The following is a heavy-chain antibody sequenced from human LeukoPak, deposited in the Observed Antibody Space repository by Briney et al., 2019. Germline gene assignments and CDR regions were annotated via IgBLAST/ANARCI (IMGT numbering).Heavy chain of an antibody. CDR2: IWYDGSNK. CDR3: ARDGRYCSGGSCYGGYYYYGMDV. J-gene: IGHJ6*02. CDR1: GFTFSSYS. V-gene: IGHV3-33*08. D-gene: IGHD2-15*01. Sequence: PGGSLRLSCAASGFTFSSYSMNWVRQAPGKGLEWVAVIWYDGSNKYYADSVKGRFTISRDNSKNTLYLQMNSLRAEDTAEYYCARDGRYCSGGSCYGGYYYYGMDVWGQGTTVTVSS.